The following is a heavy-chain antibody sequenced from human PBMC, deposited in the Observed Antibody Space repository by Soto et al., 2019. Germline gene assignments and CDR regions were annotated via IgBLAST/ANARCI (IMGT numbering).Heavy chain of an antibody. J-gene: IGHJ6*02. Sequence: WWSLRLSCSASVFTFSRYSMIWVRQAPGKGLEWVSYIGSTVTSIFYSDSVKGRFTISRDNAKNSLFLQMNSLRDEDTAVYYCVRDRAHYYYGMDVWGQGTTVTVSS. CDR1: VFTFSRYS. CDR3: VRDRAHYYYGMDV. CDR2: IGSTVTSI. V-gene: IGHV3-48*02.